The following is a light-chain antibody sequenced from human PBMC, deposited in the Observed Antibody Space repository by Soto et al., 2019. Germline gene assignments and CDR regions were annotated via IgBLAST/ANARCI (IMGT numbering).Light chain of an antibody. CDR2: GAS. CDR1: QSVRSNF. CDR3: QQYGSTPPIT. V-gene: IGKV3-20*01. Sequence: EIVLTQSPGTLSLSPGERATLSCRASQSVRSNFLAWYQQKPGQAPRLLIYGASSRATDIPDRFSGSGSGTDFTLTISRLEPEYFAVFYCQQYGSTPPITFVQGTRLEIK. J-gene: IGKJ5*01.